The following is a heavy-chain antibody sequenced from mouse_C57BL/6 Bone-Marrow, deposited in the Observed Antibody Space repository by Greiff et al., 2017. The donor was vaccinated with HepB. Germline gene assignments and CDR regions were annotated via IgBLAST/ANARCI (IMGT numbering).Heavy chain of an antibody. J-gene: IGHJ3*01. CDR3: VRGRWYY. D-gene: IGHD1-1*02. CDR2: INPNIGGT. CDR1: GYTFTDYT. Sequence: VQLQQSGPELVKPGASVRISCKTSGYTFTDYTIHWVKQSHGKTLEWIGRINPNIGGTNSNQKFESKATLTLDMSSSTAYMELRSLTSEDSAVYYCVRGRWYYWGQGTLVTVSA. V-gene: IGHV1-18*01.